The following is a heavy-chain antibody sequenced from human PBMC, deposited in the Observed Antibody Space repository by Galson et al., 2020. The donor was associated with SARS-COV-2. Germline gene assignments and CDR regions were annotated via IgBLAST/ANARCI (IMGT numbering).Heavy chain of an antibody. CDR2: IYYSGST. J-gene: IGHJ4*02. Sequence: SETLSLTCTVSGGSISSGDYYWSWIRQPPGKGLEWIGYIYYSGSTYYNPSLKSRVTISVDTSKNQFSLKLSSVTAADTAVYYCARGGDSGSYYDVSKVDYWGQGTLVTVSS. CDR1: GGSISSGDYY. CDR3: ARGGDSGSYYDVSKVDY. D-gene: IGHD3-10*01. V-gene: IGHV4-30-4*01.